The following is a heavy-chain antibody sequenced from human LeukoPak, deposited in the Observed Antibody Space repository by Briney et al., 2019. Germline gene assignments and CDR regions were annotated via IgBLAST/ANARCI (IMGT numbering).Heavy chain of an antibody. D-gene: IGHD3-22*01. CDR3: ARDRYYDSSDFLDY. Sequence: GGSLRLSCAASGFTFDYYGLSWVRQAPGKWREWVSGINWNGGSTDYADSVKGRFTISRDNAKNSLYLQMNSLRAEDTALYYCARDRYYDSSDFLDYWGQGTLVTVSS. J-gene: IGHJ4*02. CDR2: INWNGGST. V-gene: IGHV3-20*04. CDR1: GFTFDYYG.